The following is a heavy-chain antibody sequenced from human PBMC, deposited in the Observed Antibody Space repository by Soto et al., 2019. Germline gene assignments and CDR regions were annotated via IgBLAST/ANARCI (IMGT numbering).Heavy chain of an antibody. CDR3: ASSLAVAASLYFQH. J-gene: IGHJ1*01. D-gene: IGHD6-19*01. Sequence: QVQLVQSGAAVKKPGSSVKVSCKASGGTFSSYAISWVRQAPGQGLEWMGGIIPIFGTANYAQKFQGRVTITADESTSPAYLELSSLRSEDTAVYYCASSLAVAASLYFQHWGQGTLVTVSS. CDR2: IIPIFGTA. V-gene: IGHV1-69*12. CDR1: GGTFSSYA.